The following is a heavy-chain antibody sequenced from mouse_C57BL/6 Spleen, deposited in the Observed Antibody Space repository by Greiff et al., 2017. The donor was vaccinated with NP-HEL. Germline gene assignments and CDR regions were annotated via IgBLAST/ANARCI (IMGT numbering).Heavy chain of an antibody. J-gene: IGHJ2*01. D-gene: IGHD1-1*01. CDR3: ARWGTTVVAFDY. CDR1: GYAFSSSW. CDR2: IYPGDGDT. V-gene: IGHV1-82*01. Sequence: VQLQESGPELVKPGASVKISCKASGYAFSSSWMNWVKQRPGKGLEWIGRIYPGDGDTNYNGKFKGKATLTADKSSSTAYMQLSSLTSEYSAVYFCARWGTTVVAFDYWGQGTTLTVSS.